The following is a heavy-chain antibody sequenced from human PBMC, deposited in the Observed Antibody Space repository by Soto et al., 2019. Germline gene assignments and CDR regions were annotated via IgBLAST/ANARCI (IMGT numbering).Heavy chain of an antibody. J-gene: IGHJ3*02. CDR1: GYTFASYG. V-gene: IGHV1-18*01. Sequence: QGQLVQSGAEVKKPGASVMVSCKASGYTFASYGITWVRQAPGQGLEWLGWINAHTGNKKSAQKFQGRVTMTTGTPTNTAYMQLRRLRSDDTGIYYCARVWGADGAAFDIWGQGTVVNVSS. CDR2: INAHTGNK. D-gene: IGHD3-16*01. CDR3: ARVWGADGAAFDI.